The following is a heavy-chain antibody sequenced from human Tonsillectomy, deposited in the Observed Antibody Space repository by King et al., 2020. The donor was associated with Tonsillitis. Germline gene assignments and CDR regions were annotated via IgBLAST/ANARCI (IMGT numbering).Heavy chain of an antibody. Sequence: QLQESGPGLVKPSETLSLTCTVSGGSISSYYWSWIRPPPGKGPEWIGFIYYSGSTNYNPSLKSRVTISVDTSKNQFSLKLSSVTAADTAVYYCARGRTNWYFDLWGRGTLVTVSS. CDR3: ARGRTNWYFDL. V-gene: IGHV4-59*01. CDR2: IYYSGST. CDR1: GGSISSYY. J-gene: IGHJ2*01.